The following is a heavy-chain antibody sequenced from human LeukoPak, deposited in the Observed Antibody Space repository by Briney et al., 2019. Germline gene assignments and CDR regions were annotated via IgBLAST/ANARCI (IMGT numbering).Heavy chain of an antibody. Sequence: GKSLRLSCAASGFTFSSYSMHWVRQAPGKGQEWVAVISYDGSNKYYADSVKGRFTISRDNSKNTLYLQMNSLRAEDTAVYYCARPRSSYYYGSGSYYNYWGQGTLVTVSS. D-gene: IGHD3-10*01. J-gene: IGHJ4*02. V-gene: IGHV3-30*04. CDR1: GFTFSSYS. CDR2: ISYDGSNK. CDR3: ARPRSSYYYGSGSYYNY.